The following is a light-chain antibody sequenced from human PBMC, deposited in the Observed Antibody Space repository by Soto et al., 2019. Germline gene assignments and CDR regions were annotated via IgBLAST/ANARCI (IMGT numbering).Light chain of an antibody. CDR3: QQRSNWPVT. J-gene: IGKJ1*01. CDR2: DAS. Sequence: EIVLTQSPATLSLSPGERATLSCRAVQSVRTYLAWYQQKPGRAPRLLIYDASSRATGIPARFSGSGSGTDFTLIISSLVPEDYAVYYCQQRSNWPVTFGQGTRVEIK. CDR1: QSVRTY. V-gene: IGKV3-11*01.